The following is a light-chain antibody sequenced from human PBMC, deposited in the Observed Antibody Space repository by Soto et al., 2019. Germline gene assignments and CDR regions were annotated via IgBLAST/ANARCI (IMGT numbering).Light chain of an antibody. V-gene: IGKV3-20*01. J-gene: IGKJ5*01. CDR1: QSVIISY. CDR2: GAS. Sequence: IVLTQSPGTLSLSPWERSTLSFMSSQSVIISYLAWDQQKRGQAPRLLIYGASSRATGIPDRFSGSGSGTDFTLTISRLEPEDFAVYYCQQYGSSPGTFGQRTRLEI. CDR3: QQYGSSPGT.